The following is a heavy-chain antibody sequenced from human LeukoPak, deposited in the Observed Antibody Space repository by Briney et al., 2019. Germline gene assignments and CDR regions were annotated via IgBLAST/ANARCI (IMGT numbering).Heavy chain of an antibody. CDR2: LSYSGST. CDR1: GGSISSYY. J-gene: IGHJ4*02. D-gene: IGHD3-10*01. V-gene: IGHV4-59*01. Sequence: SETLSLTCTVSGGSISSYYWSWIRQPPGKGLEWIAYLSYSGSTDYNPSLESRVTISVDTSKNQFSLKLRSVTAADTAVYYCATVAVIRGVTYFDYWSQGTLVTVSS. CDR3: ATVAVIRGVTYFDY.